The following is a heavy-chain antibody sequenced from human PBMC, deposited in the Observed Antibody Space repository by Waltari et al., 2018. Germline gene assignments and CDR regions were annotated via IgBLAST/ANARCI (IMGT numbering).Heavy chain of an antibody. V-gene: IGHV3-48*04. CDR1: VFTFSTYS. CDR3: ARGRLRYFDWPPDAFDI. CDR2: ISSSSSTI. Sequence: EVQLVESGGGLVQPGGSLSLSCAASVFTFSTYSMNWVRQAPGKGLEWVSYISSSSSTIYYADSVKGRFTISRDNAKNSLYLQMNSLRAEDTAVYYCARGRLRYFDWPPDAFDIWGQGTMVTVSS. D-gene: IGHD3-9*01. J-gene: IGHJ3*02.